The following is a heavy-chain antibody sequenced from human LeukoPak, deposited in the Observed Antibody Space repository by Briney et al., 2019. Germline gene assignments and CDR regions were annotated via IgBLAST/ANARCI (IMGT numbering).Heavy chain of an antibody. Sequence: SVKVSCKASGGTFSSYAISWVRQAPGQGLEWMGGIIPIFGTANYAQKFQGRVTITADESTSTAYMELSSLRSEDTAVYYCASAIGKRRASYYDSWSGQYNWFDPWGQGTLVTVSS. CDR2: IIPIFGTA. D-gene: IGHD3-3*01. CDR1: GGTFSSYA. V-gene: IGHV1-69*13. J-gene: IGHJ5*02. CDR3: ASAIGKRRASYYDSWSGQYNWFDP.